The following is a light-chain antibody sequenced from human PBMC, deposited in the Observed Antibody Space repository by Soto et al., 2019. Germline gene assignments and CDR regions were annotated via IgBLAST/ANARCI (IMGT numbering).Light chain of an antibody. J-gene: IGKJ2*01. V-gene: IGKV4-1*01. CDR2: WAS. CDR1: QSVLYSSNNKNY. Sequence: DIVMTQSPDSLAVSLGERATINCKSSQSVLYSSNNKNYLAWYQQKPGQSPKLLIYWASTRESGVPDRFSGSGSGTDFTLTISSLKAEDVAVYYCQQYYTPPYTFGQGTKLETK. CDR3: QQYYTPPYT.